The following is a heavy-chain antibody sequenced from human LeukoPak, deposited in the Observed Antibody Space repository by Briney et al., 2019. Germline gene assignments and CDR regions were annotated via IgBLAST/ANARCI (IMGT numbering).Heavy chain of an antibody. D-gene: IGHD6-19*01. CDR3: ARVSVAGPDY. J-gene: IGHJ4*02. CDR1: GFTFSSYG. CDR2: IWYDGSNK. V-gene: IGHV3-33*01. Sequence: GGSLRLSCAASGFTFSSYGMHWVRQAPGKGLERVAVIWYDGSNKYYADSVKGRFTISRDNSKNTLYLQMNSLRAEDTAVYYCARVSVAGPDYWGQGTLVTVSS.